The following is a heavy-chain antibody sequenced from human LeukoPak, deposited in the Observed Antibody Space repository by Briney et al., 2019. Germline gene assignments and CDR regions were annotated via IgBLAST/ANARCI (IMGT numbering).Heavy chain of an antibody. CDR3: ASFVDTLF. V-gene: IGHV3-74*01. D-gene: IGHD3-10*01. J-gene: IGHJ4*02. CDR2: INTDGSST. CDR1: EFSFSSYW. Sequence: GGSLRLSRAASEFSFSSYWIHWVRQAPGKGLVWVSRINTDGSSTSYADSVKGRFTISRDNAKNTIYLQMDSLRVEDTAVYYCASFVDTLFWGQGTLVTVSP.